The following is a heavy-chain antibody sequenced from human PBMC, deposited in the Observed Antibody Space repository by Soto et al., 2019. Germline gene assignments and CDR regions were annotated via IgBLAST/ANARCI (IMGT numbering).Heavy chain of an antibody. J-gene: IGHJ4*02. Sequence: SETLSLTCAVSGYSISSGFYWGWIRQPPTMGLEWIGSIYDSETTDYNPSLKSRVTISVDPSKNQFSLRLRSVTAADTAVYYCASKRGAYFDSWSQGTLVTVSS. CDR2: IYDSETT. CDR3: ASKRGAYFDS. CDR1: GYSISSGFY. V-gene: IGHV4-38-2*01. D-gene: IGHD3-16*01.